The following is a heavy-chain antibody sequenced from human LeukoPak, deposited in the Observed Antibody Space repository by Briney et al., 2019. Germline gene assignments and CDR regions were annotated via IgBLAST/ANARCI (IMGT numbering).Heavy chain of an antibody. CDR3: AKIGSIAAREGIDY. CDR2: ISGSGGST. D-gene: IGHD6-6*01. CDR1: GFTFSSYA. J-gene: IGHJ4*02. V-gene: IGHV3-23*01. Sequence: GGSLRLSCAASGFTFSSYAMSWVRQAPGKGLEWVTAISGSGGSTYYADSVKGRFTISRDNSKNTLYLQMNSLRAEDTAVYYCAKIGSIAAREGIDYWGQGTLVTVSS.